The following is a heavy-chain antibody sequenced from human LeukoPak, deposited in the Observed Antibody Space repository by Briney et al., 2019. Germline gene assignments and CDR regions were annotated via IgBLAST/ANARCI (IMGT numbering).Heavy chain of an antibody. V-gene: IGHV3-30-3*01. J-gene: IGHJ4*02. CDR3: ARWRGEYYYDSRGYRGAIDY. CDR1: GFTFDNYA. Sequence: GGSLRLSCTASGFTFDNYALHWVRQTPAKGLEWVAVISNDGNKKFYTDSVKGRFIISRDNSKNTLSLQMSSLRLEDAAGYYCARWRGEYYYDSRGYRGAIDYWGQGTLVTVSS. D-gene: IGHD3-22*01. CDR2: ISNDGNKK.